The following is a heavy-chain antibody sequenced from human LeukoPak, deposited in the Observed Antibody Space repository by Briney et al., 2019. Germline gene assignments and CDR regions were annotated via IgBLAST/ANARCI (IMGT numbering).Heavy chain of an antibody. V-gene: IGHV1-18*01. Sequence: VASVTASCKASGYTFTNYGISWVRQAPGQGLEWMGWISAYNGNTNYAQKLQGRVTMTTDTSTSTAYMELRSLRSDDTAVYYCARDKSRDYTFDPWGQGTLVTVSS. CDR3: ARDKSRDYTFDP. CDR1: GYTFTNYG. CDR2: ISAYNGNT. D-gene: IGHD4-11*01. J-gene: IGHJ5*02.